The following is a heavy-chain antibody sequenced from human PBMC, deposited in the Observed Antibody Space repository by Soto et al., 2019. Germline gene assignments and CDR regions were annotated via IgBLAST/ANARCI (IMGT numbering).Heavy chain of an antibody. CDR3: ARSYCSGGSCPNYYSYYMDV. D-gene: IGHD2-15*01. J-gene: IGHJ6*03. CDR2: IIPILGIA. CDR1: GGTFSSYT. Sequence: GASVKVSCKASGGTFSSYTISWVRQAPGQGLEWMGRIIPILGIANYAQKFQGRVTITADKSTSTAYMELSSLRSEDTAVYYCARSYCSGGSCPNYYSYYMDVWGKGTTVTLSS. V-gene: IGHV1-69*02.